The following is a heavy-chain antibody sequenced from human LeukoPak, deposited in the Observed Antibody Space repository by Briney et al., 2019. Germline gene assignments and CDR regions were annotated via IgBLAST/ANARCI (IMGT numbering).Heavy chain of an antibody. CDR1: GFTFDDYA. Sequence: PGRSLRLSCAASGFTFDDYAMRWVRQAPGKGLEWVSGISWNSGSIGYADSVKGRFTISRDNAKNSLYLQMNSLRAEDTALYYCAKDIAGAVAGRLGPGDAFDIWGQGTMVTVSS. CDR3: AKDIAGAVAGRLGPGDAFDI. D-gene: IGHD6-19*01. V-gene: IGHV3-9*01. J-gene: IGHJ3*02. CDR2: ISWNSGSI.